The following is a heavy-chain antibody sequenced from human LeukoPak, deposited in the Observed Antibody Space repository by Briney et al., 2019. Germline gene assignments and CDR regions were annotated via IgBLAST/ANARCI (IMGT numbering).Heavy chain of an antibody. CDR1: GGSFSGYY. V-gene: IGHV4-34*01. CDR3: ARGRFGSGWFDP. D-gene: IGHD6-19*01. J-gene: IGHJ5*02. Sequence: SETLSLTCAVYGGSFSGYYWSWIRQPPRKGLEWIGEINHSGSTNYNPSLKSRVTISVDTSKNQFSLKLSSVTAADTAVYYCARGRFGSGWFDPWGQGTLVTVSS. CDR2: INHSGST.